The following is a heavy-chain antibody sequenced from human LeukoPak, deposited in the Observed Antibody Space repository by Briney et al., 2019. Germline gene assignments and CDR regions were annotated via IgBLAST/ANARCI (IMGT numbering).Heavy chain of an antibody. CDR1: GGTFSSYA. CDR3: AGAYTVTTFWFDP. Sequence: GASVKVSCKASGGTFSSYAISWVRQAPGQGLEWMGRIIPILGIANYAQKFQGRVTITADKSTSTAYMELSSLRSEDTAVYYCAGAYTVTTFWFDPWGQGTLVTVSS. D-gene: IGHD4-17*01. V-gene: IGHV1-69*04. J-gene: IGHJ5*02. CDR2: IIPILGIA.